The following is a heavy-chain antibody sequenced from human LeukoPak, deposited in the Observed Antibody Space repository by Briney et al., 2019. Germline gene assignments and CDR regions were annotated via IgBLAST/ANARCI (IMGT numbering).Heavy chain of an antibody. V-gene: IGHV4-4*02. CDR3: ARYGGYSSGWYVGSYYFDY. D-gene: IGHD6-19*01. CDR2: IYHSGST. CDR1: GGSISSSNW. J-gene: IGHJ4*02. Sequence: SETLSLTCAVSGGSISSSNWWSWVRQPPGKGLEWIGEIYHSGSTNYNPSLKSRVTISVDTSKNQFSLKLSSVTAADTAVYYCARYGGYSSGWYVGSYYFDYWGREPWSPSPQ.